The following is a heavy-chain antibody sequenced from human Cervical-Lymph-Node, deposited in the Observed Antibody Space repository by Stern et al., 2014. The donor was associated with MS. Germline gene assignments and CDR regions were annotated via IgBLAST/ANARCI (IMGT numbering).Heavy chain of an antibody. D-gene: IGHD3-3*01. J-gene: IGHJ1*01. Sequence: VQLVESGAEVKKPGSSVKVSCKASGGTFSSYAISWVRQAPGQGLEWMGGIIPLFGTANYAQKFQGRVTITADESTSTAYMELSSLRSEDTAVYYCARGDDFWSGYPIDAAEYFQHWGQGTLVTVSS. CDR2: IIPLFGTA. V-gene: IGHV1-69*01. CDR1: GGTFSSYA. CDR3: ARGDDFWSGYPIDAAEYFQH.